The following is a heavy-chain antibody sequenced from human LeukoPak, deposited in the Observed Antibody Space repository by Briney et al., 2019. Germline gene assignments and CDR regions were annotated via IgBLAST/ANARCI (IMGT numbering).Heavy chain of an antibody. V-gene: IGHV4-30-4*01. CDR3: AREDYGGNDRLDY. Sequence: PSETLSLTCTVSGGSLSSGDYYWSWIRQPPGKGLEWIGYIYYSGSTYYNPSLKSRVTISVDTSKNQFSLKLSSVTAADTAVYYCAREDYGGNDRLDYWGQGTLVTVSS. J-gene: IGHJ4*02. CDR2: IYYSGST. CDR1: GGSLSSGDYY. D-gene: IGHD4-23*01.